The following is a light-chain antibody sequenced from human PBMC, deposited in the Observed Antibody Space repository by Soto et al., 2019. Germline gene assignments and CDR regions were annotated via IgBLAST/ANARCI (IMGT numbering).Light chain of an antibody. J-gene: IGKJ5*01. Sequence: EIVLTQSPATLSVTPGERVTLSCRASQSVDINLAWYQQKPAQAPRLLISAASSRAPGIPERFSGSGSGRDFTLTIGRLEPEDFAVYYCQQYDSSSVTFGQGTRLEIK. CDR2: AAS. CDR1: QSVDIN. CDR3: QQYDSSSVT. V-gene: IGKV3-20*01.